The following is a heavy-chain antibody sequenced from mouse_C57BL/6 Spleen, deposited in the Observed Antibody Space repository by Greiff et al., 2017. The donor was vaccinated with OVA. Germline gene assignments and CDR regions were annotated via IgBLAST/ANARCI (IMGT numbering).Heavy chain of an antibody. Sequence: VQLQQPGAELVRPGSSVKLSCKASGYTFTSYWMDWVKQRPGQGLEWIGNIYPSDSETHYNQKFKDKATLTVDKSSSTAYMQLSSLTSEDSAVYYCARRGYGNYDYWGQGTTLTVSS. J-gene: IGHJ2*01. CDR1: GYTFTSYW. CDR3: ARRGYGNYDY. CDR2: IYPSDSET. D-gene: IGHD2-1*01. V-gene: IGHV1-61*01.